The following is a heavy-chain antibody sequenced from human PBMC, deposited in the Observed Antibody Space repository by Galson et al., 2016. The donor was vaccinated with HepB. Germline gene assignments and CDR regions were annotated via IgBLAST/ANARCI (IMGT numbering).Heavy chain of an antibody. V-gene: IGHV6-1*01. Sequence: CAISGDSVSSNSAAWHWIRQSPSRGLEWLGRTYYRSKWYNDYTVSVKGRITINPDTSKNQFSLQLNSVTPEDTAVYYCARQYGTYVAYWGRGTLVTVSS. J-gene: IGHJ4*02. CDR1: GDSVSSNSAA. CDR2: TYYRSKWYN. CDR3: ARQYGTYVAY. D-gene: IGHD3-10*02.